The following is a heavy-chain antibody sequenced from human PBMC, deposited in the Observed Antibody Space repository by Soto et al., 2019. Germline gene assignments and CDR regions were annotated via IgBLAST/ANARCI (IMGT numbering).Heavy chain of an antibody. Sequence: GGSLRLSCPASGFTFSSSAMSWVRQAPGKGLEWVSSISSSSSYIYYADSVKGRFTISRDNAKNSLYLQMNSLRAEDTAVYYCARVLVAARRNYYYYYMDVWGKGTTVTVSS. CDR3: ARVLVAARRNYYYYYMDV. CDR1: GFTFSSSA. CDR2: ISSSSSYI. V-gene: IGHV3-21*01. J-gene: IGHJ6*03. D-gene: IGHD6-6*01.